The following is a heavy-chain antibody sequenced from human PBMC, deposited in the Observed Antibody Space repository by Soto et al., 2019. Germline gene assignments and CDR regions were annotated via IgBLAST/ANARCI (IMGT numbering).Heavy chain of an antibody. V-gene: IGHV3-30*18. J-gene: IGHJ4*02. CDR2: ISWDGLAQ. CDR3: AKETIQVGGPNYFDY. D-gene: IGHD1-1*01. Sequence: GGSLRLSCEASGFSFSRYGMRWVRQAPGMGLEWVAVISWDGLAQYYADSVKGRFTISRDNSQSTLYLQMNSLRTEDTAIYYCAKETIQVGGPNYFDYWGQGALVTVSS. CDR1: GFSFSRYG.